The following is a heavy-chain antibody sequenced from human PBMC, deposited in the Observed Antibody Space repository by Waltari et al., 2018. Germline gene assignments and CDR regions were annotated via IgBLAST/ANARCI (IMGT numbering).Heavy chain of an antibody. Sequence: QVQLVESGGGVVQPGRSLRLSCAAPGFPFRSYGMHWVRQAPGKGLEWVAVIWYDGSNKYYADSVKGRFTISRDNSKNTLYLQMNSLRAEDTAMYYCAKESGSYSLDYWGQGTLVTVSS. V-gene: IGHV3-30*18. D-gene: IGHD1-26*01. CDR3: AKESGSYSLDY. CDR1: GFPFRSYG. CDR2: IWYDGSNK. J-gene: IGHJ4*02.